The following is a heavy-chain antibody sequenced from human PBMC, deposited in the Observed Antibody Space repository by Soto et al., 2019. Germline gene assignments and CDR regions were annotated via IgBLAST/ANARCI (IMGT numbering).Heavy chain of an antibody. J-gene: IGHJ4*02. V-gene: IGHV1-58*02. CDR1: GFTFTSSA. CDR2: IVVGSGNT. CDR3: AALRLYSSSWEPGY. D-gene: IGHD6-13*01. Sequence: VASVKVSCEASGFTFTSSAMQWVRQARGQRLEWIGWIVVGSGNTNYAQKFQERVTITRDMSTSIASMELSSLRSEDTAVYYCAALRLYSSSWEPGYWGQGTLVTVSS.